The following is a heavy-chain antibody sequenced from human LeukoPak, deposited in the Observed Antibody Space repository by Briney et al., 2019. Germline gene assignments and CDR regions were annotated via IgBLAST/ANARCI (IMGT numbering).Heavy chain of an antibody. CDR3: ARSFKLETNQFDY. Sequence: KPSETLSLTCTVSGGSISSGDYYWSWIRQPPGKGLEWIGYIYYSGSTNYNPSLKSRVTISVDTSKNQFSLKLSSVTAADTAVYYCARSFKLETNQFDYWGQGTLVTVSS. D-gene: IGHD1-1*01. J-gene: IGHJ4*02. CDR2: IYYSGST. V-gene: IGHV4-61*08. CDR1: GGSISSGDYY.